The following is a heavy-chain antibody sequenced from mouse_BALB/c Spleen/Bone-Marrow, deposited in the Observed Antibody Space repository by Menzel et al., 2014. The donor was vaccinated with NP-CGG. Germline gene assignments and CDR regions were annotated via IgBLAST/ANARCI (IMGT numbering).Heavy chain of an antibody. V-gene: IGHV4-1*02. Sequence: EVQVVESGGGLVQPGGSLKLSCAASGFDLRRYWMSWVRQAPGKGLQWIGEINPDSRTINYTPSLKDKFITSRDNAKNTLYLQMSKVRSEDTALYYCARGNYYGNLDYWGQGTTLTVSS. CDR1: GFDLRRYW. CDR2: INPDSRTI. CDR3: ARGNYYGNLDY. D-gene: IGHD2-1*01. J-gene: IGHJ2*01.